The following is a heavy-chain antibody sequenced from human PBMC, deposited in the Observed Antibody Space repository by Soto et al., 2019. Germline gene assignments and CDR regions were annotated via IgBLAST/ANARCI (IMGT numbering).Heavy chain of an antibody. CDR2: IIPIFGTA. CDR1: GCTFSSYA. CDR3: ASGSITMVRGVPYYFDY. J-gene: IGHJ4*02. Sequence: SVKVSCKASGCTFSSYAISWVRQAPGQVLEWMGGIIPIFGTANYAQKFQSRGTITADKSTSTAYMELSSLRSEDTAVYYCASGSITMVRGVPYYFDYWGQGTLVTVSS. V-gene: IGHV1-69*06. D-gene: IGHD3-10*01.